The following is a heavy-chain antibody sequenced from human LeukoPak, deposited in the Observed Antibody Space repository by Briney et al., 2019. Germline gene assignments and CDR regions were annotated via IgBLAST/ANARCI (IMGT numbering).Heavy chain of an antibody. CDR2: IKEDGSEK. J-gene: IGHJ6*04. V-gene: IGHV3-7*03. D-gene: IGHD2-2*01. CDR3: ARRALRYCSSTSCPAQYYGVDV. Sequence: GGSLRLSCTASGFTFSRYSLNWVRQAPGKGLEWVANIKEDGSEKYYVDSVKGRFTISRDNAKNSLYLQTNSLRAEDTAVYYCARRALRYCSSTSCPAQYYGVDVWGKGTTVTVSS. CDR1: GFTFSRYS.